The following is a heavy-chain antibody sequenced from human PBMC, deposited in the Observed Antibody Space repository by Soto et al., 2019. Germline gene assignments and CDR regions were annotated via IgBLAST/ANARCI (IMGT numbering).Heavy chain of an antibody. D-gene: IGHD3-3*01. Sequence: VASVKVSCKASGYTFTSYGISWVRQAPGQGLEWMGWISAYNGNTNYAQKLQGRVTMTTDTSTSTAYMELRSLRSDDTAVYYCARDRRFLEWHSTQQRRDYYYYYGMDVWGQGTTVTVSS. J-gene: IGHJ6*02. CDR3: ARDRRFLEWHSTQQRRDYYYYYGMDV. CDR2: ISAYNGNT. CDR1: GYTFTSYG. V-gene: IGHV1-18*01.